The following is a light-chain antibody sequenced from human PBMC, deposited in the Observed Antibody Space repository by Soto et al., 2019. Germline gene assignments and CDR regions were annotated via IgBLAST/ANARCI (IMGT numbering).Light chain of an antibody. CDR2: AAS. CDR1: QTISSW. Sequence: DSPMTQSPATRSGSVGDRVTITCRASQTISSWLAWYQQKPGKAPKLLIYAASTLQSGVPSRFSGSGSGTDFTLTISSLQPEDFATYYCQQFKSYPLTFGGGTKVDIK. V-gene: IGKV1-5*01. J-gene: IGKJ4*01. CDR3: QQFKSYPLT.